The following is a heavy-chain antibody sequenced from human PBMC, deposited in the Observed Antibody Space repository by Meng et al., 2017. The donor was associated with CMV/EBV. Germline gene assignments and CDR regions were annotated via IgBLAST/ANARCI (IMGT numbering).Heavy chain of an antibody. Sequence: VPLQESGPGLVKPSETPSLPCTVSGGSISSYYWSWIRQPAGKGLEWIVRIYTSGSTNYNPSLKSRVTMSVDTSKNQFSLKLSSVTAADTAVYYCARGGLYYYDSSGHFDPWGQGTLVTVSS. V-gene: IGHV4-4*07. J-gene: IGHJ5*02. CDR2: IYTSGST. D-gene: IGHD3-22*01. CDR1: GGSISSYY. CDR3: ARGGLYYYDSSGHFDP.